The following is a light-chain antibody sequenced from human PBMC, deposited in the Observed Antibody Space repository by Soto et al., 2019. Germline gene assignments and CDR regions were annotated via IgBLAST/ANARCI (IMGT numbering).Light chain of an antibody. V-gene: IGKV3D-15*01. Sequence: EIVMTQSPATLSVSPGERATLSCRASQSVSGNLAWYQQKPGQAPRLLIYGASTRATGIPARFSGSGSGTDFTLTIGSLEPEDFAVYYCQQYGSSPLTFGGGTKVEIK. CDR3: QQYGSSPLT. J-gene: IGKJ4*02. CDR1: QSVSGN. CDR2: GAS.